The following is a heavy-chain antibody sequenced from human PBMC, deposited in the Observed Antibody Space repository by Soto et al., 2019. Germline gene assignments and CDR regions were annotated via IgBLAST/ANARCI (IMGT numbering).Heavy chain of an antibody. Sequence: SATLSLTCTVSGGSISSYYWSWIRQPPGKGLEWIGYIYYSGSTNYNPSLKSRVTISVDTSKNQFSLKLSSVTAADTAVYFCARSLLQGDFWGQGTLVTVSS. CDR3: ARSLLQGDF. V-gene: IGHV4-59*01. CDR1: GGSISSYY. D-gene: IGHD2-21*01. CDR2: IYYSGST. J-gene: IGHJ4*02.